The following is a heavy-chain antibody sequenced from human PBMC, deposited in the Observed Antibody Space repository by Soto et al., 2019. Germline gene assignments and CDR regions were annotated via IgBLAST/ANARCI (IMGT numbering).Heavy chain of an antibody. J-gene: IGHJ4*02. Sequence: GGSLRLSCVASGFTFSSHWMNWVRQVPGKGLEWVANIKEDGTEINYVDSVKGRFAISRGNAKNSLYLQMNSLRVDDTAVYHCVRSSGWTGDYWGQGILVTVSS. D-gene: IGHD3-10*01. CDR3: VRSSGWTGDY. V-gene: IGHV3-7*02. CDR1: GFTFSSHW. CDR2: IKEDGTEI.